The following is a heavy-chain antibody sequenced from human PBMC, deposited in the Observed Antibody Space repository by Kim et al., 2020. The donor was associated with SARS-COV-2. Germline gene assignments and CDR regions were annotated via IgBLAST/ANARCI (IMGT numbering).Heavy chain of an antibody. Sequence: FQGRVTMTRDTSTSTVYMELSSLRSEDTAVYYCARELEQLKYYYYYGMDVWGQGTTVTVSS. D-gene: IGHD6-6*01. V-gene: IGHV1-46*01. J-gene: IGHJ6*02. CDR3: ARELEQLKYYYYYGMDV.